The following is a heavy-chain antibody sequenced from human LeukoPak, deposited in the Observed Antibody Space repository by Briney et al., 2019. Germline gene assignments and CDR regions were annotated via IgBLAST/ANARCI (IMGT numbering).Heavy chain of an antibody. D-gene: IGHD2/OR15-2a*01. Sequence: KPSETLSLTCAVSGGSISSGGYSWSWIRQPPGKGLEWIGYIYHSGSTYYNPSLKSRVTISVDTSKNQFSLKLSSVTAADTAVYCCARINSIHGAFDIWGQGTMVTVSS. CDR1: GGSISSGGYS. V-gene: IGHV4-30-2*02. J-gene: IGHJ3*02. CDR3: ARINSIHGAFDI. CDR2: IYHSGST.